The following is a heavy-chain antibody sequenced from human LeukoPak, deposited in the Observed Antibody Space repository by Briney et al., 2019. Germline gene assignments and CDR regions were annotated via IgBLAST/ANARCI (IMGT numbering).Heavy chain of an antibody. CDR2: MNQDGGEK. D-gene: IGHD1-26*01. J-gene: IGHJ4*02. CDR1: GFTFSSYW. CDR3: ASRYSGSYNV. Sequence: GGSLRLSCAASGFTFSSYWMSWVRQAPGKGLEWVANMNQDGGEKYYVDSVKGRFTISRDNAKNSLYLQMNSLRVEDTAVYYCASRYSGSYNVWGQGTLVTVLS. V-gene: IGHV3-7*02.